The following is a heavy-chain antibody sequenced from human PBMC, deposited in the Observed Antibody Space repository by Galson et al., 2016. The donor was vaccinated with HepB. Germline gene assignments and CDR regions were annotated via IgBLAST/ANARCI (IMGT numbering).Heavy chain of an antibody. CDR3: AKDPGYGAGSSSSYGMDV. CDR1: GFTFSSHS. D-gene: IGHD3-10*01. V-gene: IGHV3-30*04. CDR2: ISYDGDNK. J-gene: IGHJ6*02. Sequence: SLRLSCAASGFTFSSHSMHWVRQAPGKGLEWVAVISYDGDNKYYADSVKGRFTISRDNSKNTLYLQMNSLRAEDTAVYYCAKDPGYGAGSSSSYGMDVWGQGTTVTVSS.